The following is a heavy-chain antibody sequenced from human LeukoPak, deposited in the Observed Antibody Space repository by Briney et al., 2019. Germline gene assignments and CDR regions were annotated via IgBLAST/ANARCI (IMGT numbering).Heavy chain of an antibody. CDR2: ISSNSSYI. J-gene: IGHJ3*02. CDR1: GFTFSSYS. V-gene: IGHV3-21*01. D-gene: IGHD6-13*01. CDR3: ARPDEQQLVRDAFDI. Sequence: GGSLRLSCAASGFTFSSYSMNWVRQAPGKGLEWVSSISSNSSYIYYADSVKGRFTISRDNAKSSLYLQMNSLRAEDTAVYYCARPDEQQLVRDAFDIWGQGTMVTVSS.